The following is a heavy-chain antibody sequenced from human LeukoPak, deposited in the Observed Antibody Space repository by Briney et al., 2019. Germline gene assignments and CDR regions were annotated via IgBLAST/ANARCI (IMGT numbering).Heavy chain of an antibody. J-gene: IGHJ6*02. V-gene: IGHV3-43*01. CDR1: GFTFDRHT. Sequence: GGSLRLSCAASGFTFDRHTMHWVRQPPGKGPEWVSLIGWDGTNIDYADSVKGRFTISRDNSKNFVYLQMHSLRTEDTALYYCTTDMEWGMDVWGQGTTVIVSS. D-gene: IGHD3-3*01. CDR2: IGWDGTNI. CDR3: TTDMEWGMDV.